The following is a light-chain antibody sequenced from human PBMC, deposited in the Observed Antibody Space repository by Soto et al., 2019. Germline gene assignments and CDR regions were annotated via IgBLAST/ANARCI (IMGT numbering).Light chain of an antibody. CDR1: QSLLHSNGYNF. CDR3: MQGTHWPIT. V-gene: IGKV2-28*01. J-gene: IGKJ5*01. Sequence: DIVMTQSPLSLPVTPGEPASISCRSSQSLLHSNGYNFLDWYLQKPGQSPQLLIYLGSSRSSGVPDRFSGSGSGTDFALKISRVEAEDVGVYYCMQGTHWPITFGQGTRLE. CDR2: LGS.